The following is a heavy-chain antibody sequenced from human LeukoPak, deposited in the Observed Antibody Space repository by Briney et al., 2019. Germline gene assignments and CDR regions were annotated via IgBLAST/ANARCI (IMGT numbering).Heavy chain of an antibody. V-gene: IGHV3-23*01. CDR2: ISGGGDST. J-gene: IGHJ3*02. CDR3: AKDDSSGYVQGAFDI. Sequence: QPGGSLRLSCAASGFTSRNYGMIWVRQAPGKGLEWVSGISGGGDSTYNADSVKGRFTISRDNSKNTLYLQMNSLRAEDTAVYYCAKDDSSGYVQGAFDIWGQGTMVTVSS. CDR1: GFTSRNYG. D-gene: IGHD3-22*01.